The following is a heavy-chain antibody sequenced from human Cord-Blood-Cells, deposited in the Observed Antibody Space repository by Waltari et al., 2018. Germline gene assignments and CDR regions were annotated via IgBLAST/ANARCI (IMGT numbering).Heavy chain of an antibody. V-gene: IGHV3-30*18. CDR3: AKGGLRFLEWLLYYFDY. J-gene: IGHJ4*02. D-gene: IGHD3-3*01. CDR1: GFTFSSYG. CDR2: ISYDGSNK. Sequence: QVQLVESGGGVVQPGRSLRLSCAASGFTFSSYGMHWVRQVPGKGLEWVAVISYDGSNKYYADSVKGRFTISRDNSKNTLYLQMNSLRAEDTAVYYCAKGGLRFLEWLLYYFDYWGQGTLVTVSS.